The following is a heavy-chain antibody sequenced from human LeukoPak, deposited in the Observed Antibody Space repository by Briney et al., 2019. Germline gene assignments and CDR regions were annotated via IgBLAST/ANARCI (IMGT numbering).Heavy chain of an antibody. V-gene: IGHV3-21*01. CDR1: GFTFSSYS. D-gene: IGHD3-10*01. Sequence: GGSLRLSCAASGFTFSSYSMNWVRQAPGEGLEWVASISSSSSYIYYADSVKGRFTIARDNAKKSLYLQMNSLRAEDTAVYYCARWDYGSGSYKDYWGQGTLVTVSS. J-gene: IGHJ4*02. CDR3: ARWDYGSGSYKDY. CDR2: ISSSSSYI.